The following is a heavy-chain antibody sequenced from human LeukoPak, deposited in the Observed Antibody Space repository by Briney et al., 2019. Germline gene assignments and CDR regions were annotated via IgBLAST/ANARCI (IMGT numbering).Heavy chain of an antibody. J-gene: IGHJ5*02. CDR3: AKGSLLDWFDP. CDR2: ISGSGGST. CDR1: GFTFSNYA. D-gene: IGHD2/OR15-2a*01. Sequence: GGSLRLSCAASGFTFSNYAMSWVRQAPGKGLEWVSGISGSGGSTYYADSVKGRFTISRDNSKNTLYLQMNSLRAEDTAVYYCAKGSLLDWFDPWGQGTLVTVSS. V-gene: IGHV3-23*01.